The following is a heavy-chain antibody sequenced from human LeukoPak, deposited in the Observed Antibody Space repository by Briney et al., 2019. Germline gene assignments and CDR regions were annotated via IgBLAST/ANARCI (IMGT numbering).Heavy chain of an antibody. V-gene: IGHV4-34*01. CDR2: INHSGST. D-gene: IGHD3-10*01. CDR1: GFTFSNYE. CDR3: ARGRFGELFFDY. J-gene: IGHJ4*02. Sequence: GSLRLSCAASGFTFSNYEMNWVRQAPGKGLEWIGEINHSGSTNYNPSLKSRVTISVDTSKNQFSLKLSSVTAADTAVYYCARGRFGELFFDYWGQGTLVAVSS.